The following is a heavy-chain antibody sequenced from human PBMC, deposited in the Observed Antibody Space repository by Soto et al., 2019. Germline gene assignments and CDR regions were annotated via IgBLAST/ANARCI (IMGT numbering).Heavy chain of an antibody. CDR3: AREVWVGFDY. J-gene: IGHJ4*02. Sequence: GGSLRLSCAASGFTFSDHYMDWVRQAPGKGLEWVGRTRNKANSYTTEYAASVKGRFTISRDDSKNSLYLQMNSLKTEDTAVYYCAREVWVGFDYWGQGTLVTVSS. CDR1: GFTFSDHY. V-gene: IGHV3-72*01. CDR2: TRNKANSYTT. D-gene: IGHD3-16*01.